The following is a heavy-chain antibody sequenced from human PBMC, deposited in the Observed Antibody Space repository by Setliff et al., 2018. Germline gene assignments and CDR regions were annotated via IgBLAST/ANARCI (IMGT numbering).Heavy chain of an antibody. J-gene: IGHJ4*02. D-gene: IGHD3-3*01. CDR1: GFTFSSYA. CDR3: AKAASPLFGILGVEYHFDS. Sequence: PGESLTISCTASGFTFSSYAVSWVRQAPGKGLEWVSTIFGGDSSTYYADSVRGRFTISRDNSRSTLYLQMNSLRAEDTAIYYCAKAASPLFGILGVEYHFDSWGQ. V-gene: IGHV3-23*03. CDR2: IFGGDSST.